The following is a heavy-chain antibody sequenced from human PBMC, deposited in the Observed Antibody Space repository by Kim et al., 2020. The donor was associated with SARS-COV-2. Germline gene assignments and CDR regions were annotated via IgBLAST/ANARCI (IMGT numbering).Heavy chain of an antibody. Sequence: SRKNYVDKVKGRFTISRDNAKNSVYLQMNSLRVEDTAVYYCARGILTGSANWGQGTLVTVSS. CDR2: SRK. D-gene: IGHD3-9*01. CDR3: ARGILTGSAN. V-gene: IGHV3-7*01. J-gene: IGHJ4*02.